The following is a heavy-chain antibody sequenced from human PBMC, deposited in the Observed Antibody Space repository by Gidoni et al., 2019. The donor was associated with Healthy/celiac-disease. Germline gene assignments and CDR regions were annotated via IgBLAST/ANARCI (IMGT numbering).Heavy chain of an antibody. Sequence: EVQLVESGGGLVKHGGSLRLSCAASGFTFSSYSMNWVRQAPGKGLEWVLSISSSSSYIYYADSVKGRFTISRDNAKNSLYLQMNSLRAEDTAVYYCARVGSSITMVFWGMDVWGQGTTVTVSS. CDR3: ARVGSSITMVFWGMDV. J-gene: IGHJ6*02. V-gene: IGHV3-21*01. CDR1: GFTFSSYS. D-gene: IGHD3-10*01. CDR2: ISSSSSYI.